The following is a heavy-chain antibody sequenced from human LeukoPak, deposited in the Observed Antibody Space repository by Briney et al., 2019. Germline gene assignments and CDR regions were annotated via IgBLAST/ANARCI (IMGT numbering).Heavy chain of an antibody. V-gene: IGHV4-39*07. Sequence: PSETLSLTCTVSGGSISSSSYYWGWIRQPPGKGLEWIGGIYYSGSTYYNPSLKSRVTISVDTSKNQFSLKLTSVTAADTAVYYCARDRGTALVIYGLYFDSWGQGTLVTVSS. CDR1: GGSISSSSYY. D-gene: IGHD5-18*01. CDR3: ARDRGTALVIYGLYFDS. CDR2: IYYSGST. J-gene: IGHJ4*02.